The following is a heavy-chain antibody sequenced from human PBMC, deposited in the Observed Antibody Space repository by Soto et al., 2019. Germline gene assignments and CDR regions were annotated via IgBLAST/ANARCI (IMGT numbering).Heavy chain of an antibody. V-gene: IGHV4-30-2*01. Sequence: QLQLQESGSGLVKPSQTLSLTCAVSGGSISSGGYSWSWIRQPPGKGLEWIGYIYHSGSTYYNPAPKSRVTLYVDRSKNQFSLKRSSVTAADTAVYYCARGVSGRPAALDYWGQGTLVTVSS. J-gene: IGHJ4*02. D-gene: IGHD2-2*01. CDR1: GGSISSGGYS. CDR2: IYHSGST. CDR3: ARGVSGRPAALDY.